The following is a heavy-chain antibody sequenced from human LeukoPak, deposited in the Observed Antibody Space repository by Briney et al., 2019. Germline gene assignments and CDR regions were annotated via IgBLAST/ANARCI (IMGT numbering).Heavy chain of an antibody. CDR1: GGSISSSSYY. CDR2: IYYSGST. V-gene: IGHV4-39*07. J-gene: IGHJ4*02. D-gene: IGHD3-22*01. CDR3: AREILYDSTGYYL. Sequence: SETLSLTCAVSGGSISSSSYYWGWIRQPPGKGLEWIGSIYYSGSTYYNPSLKSRVTISVDTSKNQFSLRLSSVTAADTAVYYCAREILYDSTGYYLWGQGTLVTVSS.